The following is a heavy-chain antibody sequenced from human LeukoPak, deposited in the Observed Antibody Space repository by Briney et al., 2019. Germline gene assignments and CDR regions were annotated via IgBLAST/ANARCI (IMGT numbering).Heavy chain of an antibody. D-gene: IGHD3-10*01. CDR3: ARSPSFYGSGSYYES. CDR2: IWYDGSNK. Sequence: GGSLRLSCAASGFTFSSYGMHWVRQAPGKGLEWVAVIWYDGSNKYYADSVKGRFTISRDNSKNTLYLQMNSLRAEDTAVYYCARSPSFYGSGSYYESWGQRTLGTASS. V-gene: IGHV3-33*01. J-gene: IGHJ5*02. CDR1: GFTFSSYG.